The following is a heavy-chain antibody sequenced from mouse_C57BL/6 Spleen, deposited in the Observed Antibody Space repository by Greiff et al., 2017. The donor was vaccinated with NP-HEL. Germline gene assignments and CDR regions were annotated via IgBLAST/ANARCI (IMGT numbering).Heavy chain of an antibody. V-gene: IGHV1-52*01. J-gene: IGHJ4*01. CDR2: IDPSDSET. CDR3: AREGTAQAYAMDY. D-gene: IGHD3-2*02. CDR1: GYTFTSYW. Sequence: VQLQQPGAELVRPGSSVKLSCKASGYTFTSYWMHWVKQRPIQGLEWIGNIDPSDSETHYNQKFKDKATLTVDNSSSTAYMQLSSLTSEDSAVYYCAREGTAQAYAMDYWGQGTSVTVSS.